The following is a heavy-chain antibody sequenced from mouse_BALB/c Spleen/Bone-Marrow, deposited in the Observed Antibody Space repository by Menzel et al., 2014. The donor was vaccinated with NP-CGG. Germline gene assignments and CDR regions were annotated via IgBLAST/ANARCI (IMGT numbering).Heavy chain of an antibody. CDR2: IRNKANGYTT. CDR1: GFTFTDHY. Sequence: EVMLVESGGGLVQPGGFLRLSCATSGFTFTDHYMSWVRQPPGKALEWLGFIRNKANGYTTEYSASVKGRFTISRDNSQSIVYLQMNTLRAEDSATYYCARDYLYYFDYWGQDTTLTVSS. J-gene: IGHJ2*01. D-gene: IGHD2-1*01. V-gene: IGHV7-3*02. CDR3: ARDYLYYFDY.